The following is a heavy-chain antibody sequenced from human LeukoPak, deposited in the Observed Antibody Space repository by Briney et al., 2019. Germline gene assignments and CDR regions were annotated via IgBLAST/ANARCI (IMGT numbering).Heavy chain of an antibody. CDR1: GGSFSGYY. CDR2: INHSGST. Sequence: SETLSLTCAVYGGSFSGYYWSWIRQPPGKGLEWIGEINHSGSTNYNPSLKGRVTISVDTSKNQFSLKLSSVTAADTAVYYCAREGRYFDWSTPHYYYYMDVWGKGTTVTVSS. J-gene: IGHJ6*03. V-gene: IGHV4-34*01. D-gene: IGHD3-9*01. CDR3: AREGRYFDWSTPHYYYYMDV.